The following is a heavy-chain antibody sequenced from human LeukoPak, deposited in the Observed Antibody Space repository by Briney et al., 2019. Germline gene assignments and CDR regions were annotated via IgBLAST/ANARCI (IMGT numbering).Heavy chain of an antibody. D-gene: IGHD5-18*01. J-gene: IGHJ4*02. CDR3: ARVSGYSYGPGDY. CDR2: ISSSSSTI. Sequence: GGSLRLSCAASGFTFSSYSMNWVRQAPGKGLEWVSYISSSSSTIYYADSVKDRFTISRDNAKNSLYLQMNSLRAEDTAVYYCARVSGYSYGPGDYWGQGTLVTVSS. CDR1: GFTFSSYS. V-gene: IGHV3-48*01.